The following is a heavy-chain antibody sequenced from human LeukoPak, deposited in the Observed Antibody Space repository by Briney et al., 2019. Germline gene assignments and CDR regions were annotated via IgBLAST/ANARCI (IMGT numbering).Heavy chain of an antibody. CDR1: GFTFDDYA. J-gene: IGHJ4*02. V-gene: IGHV3-9*01. D-gene: IGHD1-26*01. CDR3: AKDMGIGGSYPAFDY. CDR2: ISWNSGSI. Sequence: GGSLRLSCAASGFTFDDYAMHWVRQAPGKGLEWVSGISWNSGSIGYADSVKGRFTISRDNAKNSLYLQMNSLRAEDTALYYCAKDMGIGGSYPAFDYWGQGTLVTVSS.